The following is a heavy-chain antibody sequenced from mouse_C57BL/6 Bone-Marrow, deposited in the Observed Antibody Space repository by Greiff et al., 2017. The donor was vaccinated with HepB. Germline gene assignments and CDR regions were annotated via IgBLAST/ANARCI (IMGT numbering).Heavy chain of an antibody. CDR1: GYTFTSYG. CDR2: IYPRSGNT. V-gene: IGHV1-81*01. J-gene: IGHJ3*01. CDR3: ARSRRFRFAY. Sequence: QVQLQQSGAELARPGASVKLSCKASGYTFTSYGISWVKQRTGQGLEWIGEIYPRSGNTYYNEKFKGKATLTADKSSSTAYMELRSLTSEDSAVYFCARSRRFRFAYWGQGTLVTVSA.